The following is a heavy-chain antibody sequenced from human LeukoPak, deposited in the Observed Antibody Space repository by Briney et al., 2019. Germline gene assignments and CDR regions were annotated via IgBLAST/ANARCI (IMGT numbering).Heavy chain of an antibody. CDR1: GYTFTGYY. CDR2: MNPNSGNT. V-gene: IGHV1-8*02. CDR3: ARGGGSSWYGAFDI. Sequence: ASVKVSCKASGYTFTGYYMHWVRQATGQGLEWMGWMNPNSGNTGHAQKFQGRVTMTRNTSISTAYMELSSLRSEDTAVYYCARGGGSSWYGAFDIWGQGTMVTVSS. J-gene: IGHJ3*02. D-gene: IGHD6-13*01.